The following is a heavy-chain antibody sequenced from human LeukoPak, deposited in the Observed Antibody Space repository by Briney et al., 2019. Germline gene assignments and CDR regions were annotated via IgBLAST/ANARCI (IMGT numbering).Heavy chain of an antibody. CDR2: ISGGGETT. CDR1: GLTFSSYA. J-gene: IGHJ4*02. Sequence: GGSLRLSCAASGLTFSSYAMTWVRQAPGKGLEWVSSISGGGETTYYADSAKGRFTISRDNSQNTLYLQMNSLRAEDTAVYYCARGYADYVGYFFFDYWGQGTLVTVSS. CDR3: ARGYADYVGYFFFDY. D-gene: IGHD4-17*01. V-gene: IGHV3-23*01.